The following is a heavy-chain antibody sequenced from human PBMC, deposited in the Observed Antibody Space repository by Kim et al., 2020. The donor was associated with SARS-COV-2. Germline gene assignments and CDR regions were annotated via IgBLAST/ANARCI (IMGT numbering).Heavy chain of an antibody. D-gene: IGHD3-22*01. CDR1: GFTFSSYG. Sequence: GGSLRLSCAASGFTFSSYGMHWVRQAPGKGLEWVAVIWYDGSNKYYADSVKGRFTISRDNSKNTLYLQMNSLRAEDTAVYYCARGVIDYYDSSGYPGDAFDIWGQGTMVTVSS. V-gene: IGHV3-33*01. CDR2: IWYDGSNK. J-gene: IGHJ3*02. CDR3: ARGVIDYYDSSGYPGDAFDI.